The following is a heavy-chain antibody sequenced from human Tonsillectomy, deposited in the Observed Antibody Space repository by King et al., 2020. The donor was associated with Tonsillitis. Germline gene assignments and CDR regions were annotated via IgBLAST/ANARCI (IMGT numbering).Heavy chain of an antibody. CDR3: LAWVSGEDC. D-gene: IGHD1-26*01. J-gene: IGHJ1*01. CDR1: GFIFSNAC. CDR2: IASKSDGGTT. V-gene: IGHV3-15*07. Sequence: VQLVESGGGLVEPGGSLRLSCAASGFIFSNACMNWVRQAPGKGLEWVGRIASKSDGGTTECSAPVKGRFTISGDDSKNTLYLQMNSLKTEDTAIYYGLAWVSGEDCWGQGALVTVS.